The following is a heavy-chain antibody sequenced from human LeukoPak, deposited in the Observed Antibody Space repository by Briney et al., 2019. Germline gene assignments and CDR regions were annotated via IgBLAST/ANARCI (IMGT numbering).Heavy chain of an antibody. Sequence: PSETLSLTCAVYGGSFSGYYWSWIRQPPGKGLEWIGEINHSGSTNYNPSLKSRVTISVDTSKNQFSLKLSSVTAADTAVYYCARRRFLEGVWSSWGQGTLVTVSS. D-gene: IGHD3-3*01. J-gene: IGHJ5*02. V-gene: IGHV4-34*01. CDR2: INHSGST. CDR1: GGSFSGYY. CDR3: ARRRFLEGVWSS.